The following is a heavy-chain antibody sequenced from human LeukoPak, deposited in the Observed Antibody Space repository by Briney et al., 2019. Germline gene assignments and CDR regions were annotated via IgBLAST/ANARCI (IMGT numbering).Heavy chain of an antibody. CDR1: GGSISSGGYS. J-gene: IGHJ4*02. Sequence: SETLSLTCAVSGGSISSGGYSWSWIRQPPGKGLEWIGYIHHSGSTYYNPSLKSRVTISVDRSKNQFSLKLSSVTAADTAVYYCARGTNYGGNFDYWGQGTLVTVSS. CDR2: IHHSGST. V-gene: IGHV4-30-2*01. D-gene: IGHD4-23*01. CDR3: ARGTNYGGNFDY.